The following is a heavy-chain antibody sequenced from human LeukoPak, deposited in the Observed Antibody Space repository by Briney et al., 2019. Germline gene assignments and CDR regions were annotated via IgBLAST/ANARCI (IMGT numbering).Heavy chain of an antibody. CDR2: IWYDGSNK. CDR1: GFTFSRYG. V-gene: IGHV3-33*06. CDR3: AKDPEM. J-gene: IGHJ4*02. Sequence: GGSLRLSCAASGFTFSRYGINWVRQAPGKGLEWVAIIWYDGSNKYYAESVKGRFTISRDNSKNTVDLQMNSLRVEDTAVYYCAKDPEMWGQGTLVTVSS.